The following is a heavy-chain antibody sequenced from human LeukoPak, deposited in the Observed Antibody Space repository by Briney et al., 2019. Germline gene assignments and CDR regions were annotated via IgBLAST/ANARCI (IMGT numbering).Heavy chain of an antibody. D-gene: IGHD4-17*01. J-gene: IGHJ4*02. CDR3: TRSDDYGASGDY. V-gene: IGHV3-30*03. Sequence: GGSLRLSCAASGFTFSNYGIHWVRQAPGKGLEWVAVISYDGNKYYADSVKGRFTISRDNSKNTLYLQMSSLRAEDTAVYYCTRSDDYGASGDYWGQGTLVTVSS. CDR1: GFTFSNYG. CDR2: ISYDGNK.